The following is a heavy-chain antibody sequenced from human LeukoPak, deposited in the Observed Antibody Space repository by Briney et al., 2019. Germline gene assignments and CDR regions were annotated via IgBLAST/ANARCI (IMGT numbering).Heavy chain of an antibody. V-gene: IGHV4-34*01. D-gene: IGHD2-2*01. CDR2: INHSGST. J-gene: IGHJ4*02. Sequence: SETLSLTCAVYGGSFSGHYWSWIRQPPGKGLEWIGEINHSGSTNYNPSLKSRVTISVDTSKNQFSLKLSSVTAADTAVYYCARGKVGYCSSTSCYGGRFDYWGQGTLVTVSS. CDR3: ARGKVGYCSSTSCYGGRFDY. CDR1: GGSFSGHY.